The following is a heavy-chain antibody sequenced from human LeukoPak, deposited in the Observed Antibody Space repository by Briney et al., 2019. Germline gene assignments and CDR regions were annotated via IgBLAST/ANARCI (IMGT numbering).Heavy chain of an antibody. CDR2: ISFDGSNE. CDR1: GFTFSSYV. J-gene: IGHJ4*02. Sequence: GGSLRLSCAASGFTFSSYVMHWVRQAPGKGLEWVAVISFDGSNEYYADSVMGRFTISRDNSKNTLYLQMNSLRAEDTAVYYCAKGYTVTGRFDYWGQGTLVTVSS. CDR3: AKGYTVTGRFDY. V-gene: IGHV3-30*18. D-gene: IGHD4-17*01.